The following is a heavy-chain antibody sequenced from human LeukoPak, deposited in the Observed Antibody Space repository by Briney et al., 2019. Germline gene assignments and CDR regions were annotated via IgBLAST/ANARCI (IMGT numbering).Heavy chain of an antibody. D-gene: IGHD3-22*01. Sequence: ASVKVSCKASGYTFTSYAMNWVRQAPGQGLEWMGWINTNTGNPTYAQGFTGRFVFSLDTSVSTAYLQISSLKAEDTAVYYCARDNYYDSNGYYYVGWFDPWGQGTLVTVSS. V-gene: IGHV7-4-1*02. CDR1: GYTFTSYA. J-gene: IGHJ5*02. CDR3: ARDNYYDSNGYYYVGWFDP. CDR2: INTNTGNP.